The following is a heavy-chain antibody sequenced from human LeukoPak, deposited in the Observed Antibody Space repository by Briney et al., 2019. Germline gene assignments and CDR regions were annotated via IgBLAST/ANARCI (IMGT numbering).Heavy chain of an antibody. J-gene: IGHJ6*04. Sequence: PGGSLRLSCAASGFTFSSNYMSWVRQAPGKGLEWVSVIYSGGSTYYSDSVTGRFTISRDNAKNSLYLQMNSLRAEDTAVYYCAELGITMIGGVWGKGTTVTISS. D-gene: IGHD3-10*02. CDR1: GFTFSSNY. CDR3: AELGITMIGGV. V-gene: IGHV3-53*01. CDR2: IYSGGST.